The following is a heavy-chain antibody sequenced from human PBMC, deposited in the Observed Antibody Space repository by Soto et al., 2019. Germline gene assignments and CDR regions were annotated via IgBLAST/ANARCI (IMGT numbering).Heavy chain of an antibody. CDR2: IIPIFGTA. Sequence: SVKVSCKASGGTFSSYAISWVRQAPGQGLEWMGGIIPIFGTANYAQKFQGRVTITADKSTSTAYMELSSLRSEDTAVYYCARASGYCSSTSCWTPFDPWGHGTLVTVSS. CDR3: ARASGYCSSTSCWTPFDP. CDR1: GGTFSSYA. V-gene: IGHV1-69*06. J-gene: IGHJ5*02. D-gene: IGHD2-2*01.